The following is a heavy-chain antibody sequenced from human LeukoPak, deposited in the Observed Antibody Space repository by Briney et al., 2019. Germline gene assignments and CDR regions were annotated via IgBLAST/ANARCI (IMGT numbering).Heavy chain of an antibody. D-gene: IGHD4-17*01. CDR1: GFTFSDYY. J-gene: IGHJ4*02. CDR2: ISTTSTYT. V-gene: IGHV3-11*03. CDR3: ARYYGDSYYFDY. Sequence: PGGSLTLSCAASGFTFSDYYMSWIRQAPGQGLELVSYISTTSTYTNYADSVKGRFTISRDNARNSLFLQLNSLRAEDTALYYCARYYGDSYYFDYWGQGTLVTVSS.